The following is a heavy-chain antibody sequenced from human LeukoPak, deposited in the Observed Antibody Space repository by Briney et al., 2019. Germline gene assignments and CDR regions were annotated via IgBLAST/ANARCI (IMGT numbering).Heavy chain of an antibody. CDR2: ISSSSSYI. J-gene: IGHJ6*03. Sequence: PGGSLRLSCAASGFTFSSYSMNWVRQAPGKGLEWVSPISSSSSYIYYADSVKGRFTISRDNAKNSLYLQMNSLRAEDTAVYYCARDPTFSEGIAAAGRINYYYYMDVWGKGTTVTVSS. CDR3: ARDPTFSEGIAAAGRINYYYYMDV. V-gene: IGHV3-21*01. CDR1: GFTFSSYS. D-gene: IGHD6-13*01.